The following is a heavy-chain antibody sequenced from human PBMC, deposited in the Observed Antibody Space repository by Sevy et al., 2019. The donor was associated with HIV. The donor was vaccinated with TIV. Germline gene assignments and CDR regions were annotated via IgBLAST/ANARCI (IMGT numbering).Heavy chain of an antibody. J-gene: IGHJ6*02. V-gene: IGHV1-8*01. CDR2: MNPNSGNT. D-gene: IGHD3-3*01. CDR1: GYTFTSYD. Sequence: ASVKVSCKASGYTFTSYDINWVRQATGQGLEWMGWMNPNSGNTGYAQKFQGRVTMTRNTSISTAYMGLSSLRSEDTAVYYCARGADYDFWRPRSNYGMDVWGQGTTVTVSS. CDR3: ARGADYDFWRPRSNYGMDV.